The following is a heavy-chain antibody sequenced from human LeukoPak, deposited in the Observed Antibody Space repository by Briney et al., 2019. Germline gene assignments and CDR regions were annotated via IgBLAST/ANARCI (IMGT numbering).Heavy chain of an antibody. V-gene: IGHV4-34*01. CDR2: INHSGST. CDR1: GGSFSGYY. D-gene: IGHD3-10*01. J-gene: IGHJ4*02. CDR3: ARGPLWFGEPSFDY. Sequence: SETLSLTCAVYGGSFSGYYWSWIRQPPGKGLEWIGEINHSGSTNYNPSLRSRVTISVDTSKNQFSLKLSSVTAADTAVYYCARGPLWFGEPSFDYWGQGTLVTVSS.